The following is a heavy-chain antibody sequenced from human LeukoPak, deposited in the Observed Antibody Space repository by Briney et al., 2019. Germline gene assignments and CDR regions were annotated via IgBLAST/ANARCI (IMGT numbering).Heavy chain of an antibody. V-gene: IGHV3-21*01. CDR2: ISSSPSYN. CDR3: ARDRSPIERIFDY. J-gene: IGHJ4*02. Sequence: PGGSLRLSCAASGFTFNSYSMNWVRQAPGKGLEWVSSISSSPSYNYYADSVKSRFSISRDNAKNSLYLQMNSLRAEDTAIYYCARDRSPIERIFDYWGQGTLVTVSP. D-gene: IGHD1-26*01. CDR1: GFTFNSYS.